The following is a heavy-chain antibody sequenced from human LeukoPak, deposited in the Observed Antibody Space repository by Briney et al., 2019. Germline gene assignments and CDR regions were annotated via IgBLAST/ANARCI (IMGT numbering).Heavy chain of an antibody. CDR2: GHHSESP. CDR1: IGSIGNDY. D-gene: IGHD1-7*01. CDR3: ARENKGTVHDSTAAFHY. V-gene: IGHV4-59*01. Sequence: SETLSLTCTVSIGSIGNDYWSWLRQSPGKGLEWIAYGHHSESPNYNPSLKSRVTTSVDRSNNRFSLQLSSVTAADTAVYYCARENKGTVHDSTAAFHYWGQGTLVTVSS. J-gene: IGHJ4*02.